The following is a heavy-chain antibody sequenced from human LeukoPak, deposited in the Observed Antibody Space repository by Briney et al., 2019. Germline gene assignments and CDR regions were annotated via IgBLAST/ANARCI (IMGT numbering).Heavy chain of an antibody. Sequence: GGSLRLSCAASGFTFSAYGMQWVRQAPGKGLEWVAFVRYDGNDKYYADSVKGRFTISRDNSKNTVYLQMNSLRAGDTAVYYCAKAGSGWYAPYWGQGTLVTVSS. V-gene: IGHV3-30*02. CDR1: GFTFSAYG. CDR2: VRYDGNDK. D-gene: IGHD6-19*01. J-gene: IGHJ4*02. CDR3: AKAGSGWYAPY.